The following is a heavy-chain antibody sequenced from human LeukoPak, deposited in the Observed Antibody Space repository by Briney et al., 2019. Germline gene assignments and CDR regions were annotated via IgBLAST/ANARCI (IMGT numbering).Heavy chain of an antibody. CDR2: ITGSGGST. CDR3: AKSFYYDSSGYYPLYYFDY. Sequence: GGSLRLSCAASGFTFSSNAMSWVRQAPGKGLEWVSAITGSGGSTYYADSVKGRFTISRDSSKNTLYLQMNSLRAEDTAVYYCAKSFYYDSSGYYPLYYFDYWGQGTLVTVSS. D-gene: IGHD3-22*01. J-gene: IGHJ4*02. V-gene: IGHV3-23*01. CDR1: GFTFSSNA.